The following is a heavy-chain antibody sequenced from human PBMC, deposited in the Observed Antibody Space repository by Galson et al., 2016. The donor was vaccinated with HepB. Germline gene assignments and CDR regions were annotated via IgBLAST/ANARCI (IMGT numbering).Heavy chain of an antibody. J-gene: IGHJ4*02. Sequence: QSGAEVTKPGESLKISCKGSGYSFTNYWIGWVRQMPGKGLEWIGIIFPGDSDTRYSPSFQGQVTISADKSIGTAYLQWSNLKASDIAIYYCARPNRAYIAGADFDHWGQGTRVTVSA. CDR3: ARPNRAYIAGADFDH. CDR1: GYSFTNYW. V-gene: IGHV5-51*01. CDR2: IFPGDSDT. D-gene: IGHD6-19*01.